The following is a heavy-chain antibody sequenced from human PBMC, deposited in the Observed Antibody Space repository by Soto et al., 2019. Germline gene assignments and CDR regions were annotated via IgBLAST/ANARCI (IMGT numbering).Heavy chain of an antibody. D-gene: IGHD2-21*02. Sequence: ASVKVSCKASGYTFTRYAIHWVRQAPGQGLEWMGWINAGSGSSRYSQNFQGRVTITRDTSASTAYMEPNSLVFEDTGVYFCARERAVSANFFDYWGQETLVTVSS. J-gene: IGHJ4*02. V-gene: IGHV1-3*01. CDR1: GYTFTRYA. CDR2: INAGSGSS. CDR3: ARERAVSANFFDY.